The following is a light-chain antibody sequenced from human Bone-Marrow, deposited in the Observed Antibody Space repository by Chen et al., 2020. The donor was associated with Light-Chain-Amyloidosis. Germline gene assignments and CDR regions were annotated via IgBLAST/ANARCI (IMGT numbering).Light chain of an antibody. J-gene: IGLJ3*02. V-gene: IGLV3-21*02. CDR2: DDS. CDR3: QVWDRSSDRPV. CDR1: NIGSTS. Sequence: SYVLTQRPSVSVAPGQTATIACGGNNIGSTSVHWYQQTPGQAPLLVVYDDSDRPSGIPERLSGSNSGNTATLTISRVEAGDEADYYCQVWDRSSDRPVFGGGTKLTVL.